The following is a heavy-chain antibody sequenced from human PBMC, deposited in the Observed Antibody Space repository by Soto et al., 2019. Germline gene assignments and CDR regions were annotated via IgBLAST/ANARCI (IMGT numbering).Heavy chain of an antibody. CDR3: ARDHIVLVTAYDY. J-gene: IGHJ4*02. CDR2: ISSSGSTI. Sequence: GGSLRLSCAASGFTFSDYYMSWIRQAPGKGLEWVSYISSSGSTIYYADSVKGRFTISRDNAKNSLYLQMNSLRAEDTAVYYCARDHIVLVTAYDYRGQGTLVTVSA. D-gene: IGHD2-21*02. CDR1: GFTFSDYY. V-gene: IGHV3-11*01.